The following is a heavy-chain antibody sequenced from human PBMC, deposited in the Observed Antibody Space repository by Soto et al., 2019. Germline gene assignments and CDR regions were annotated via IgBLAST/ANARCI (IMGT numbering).Heavy chain of an antibody. D-gene: IGHD2-8*02. Sequence: QVQLVEAGGGVVQPGRSLRLSCAASGFTFSTYAMHWVRQAPGKGLEWVAIISYGGSSKDYADSVKGRFTISRDDSKNTLYLEMASLRAEDTAVSYCARDREDILGFDYWGQGTLVTVCS. CDR1: GFTFSTYA. CDR2: ISYGGSSK. J-gene: IGHJ4*02. V-gene: IGHV3-30-3*01. CDR3: ARDREDILGFDY.